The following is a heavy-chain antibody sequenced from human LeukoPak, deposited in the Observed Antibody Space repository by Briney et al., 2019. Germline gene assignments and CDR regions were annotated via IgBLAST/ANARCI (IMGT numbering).Heavy chain of an antibody. CDR3: ARDSSGYYYLSNMGAFDI. V-gene: IGHV1-46*01. D-gene: IGHD3-22*01. J-gene: IGHJ3*02. Sequence: ASVKVSCKASGYTFTSYYMHWVRQAPGQGLEWMGIINPSGGSTRYGQKFQGRVTMTRDMSTSTVYMELSSLRSEDTAVYYCARDSSGYYYLSNMGAFDIWGQGTMVTVSS. CDR2: INPSGGST. CDR1: GYTFTSYY.